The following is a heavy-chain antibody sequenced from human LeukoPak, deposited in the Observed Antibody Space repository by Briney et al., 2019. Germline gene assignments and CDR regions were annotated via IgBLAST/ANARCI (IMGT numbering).Heavy chain of an antibody. Sequence: GGSLRLSCAASGFTFSSYAMSWIRQAPGKGLEWVSYISSSGSTIYYADSVKGRFTISRDNAKNSLYLQMNSLRAEDTAVYYCARDLGDWDLDYWGQGTLVTVSS. V-gene: IGHV3-11*01. CDR2: ISSSGSTI. J-gene: IGHJ4*02. D-gene: IGHD2-21*02. CDR3: ARDLGDWDLDY. CDR1: GFTFSSYA.